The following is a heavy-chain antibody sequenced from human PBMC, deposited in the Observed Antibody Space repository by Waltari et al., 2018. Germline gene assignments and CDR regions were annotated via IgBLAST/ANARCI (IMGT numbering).Heavy chain of an antibody. Sequence: QVQLQQWGAGLLKPSETLSLTCAVYGGSFSGYYWSWIRQPPGKGLEWIGEINHSGSTNYNPSLKSRVTISVDTSKNQFSLKLSSVTAADTAVYYCAGGGVARGDYFDYWGQGTLVTVSS. CDR3: AGGGVARGDYFDY. J-gene: IGHJ4*02. CDR2: INHSGST. D-gene: IGHD2-8*01. CDR1: GGSFSGYY. V-gene: IGHV4-34*01.